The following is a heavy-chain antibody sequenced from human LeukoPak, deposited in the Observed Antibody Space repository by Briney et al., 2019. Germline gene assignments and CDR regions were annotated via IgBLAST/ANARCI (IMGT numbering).Heavy chain of an antibody. V-gene: IGHV3-30*02. CDR2: IRYDGGNK. CDR1: GFTFSTYG. Sequence: GGSLRLSCAASGFTFSTYGMHWVRQAPGKGLEWVAFIRYDGGNKYYADSVKGRFTISRDNSKNTLYLQMNSLRAEDTAVYYCAKGTGTGYFHHYMDVWGKGTTVTVSS. D-gene: IGHD3/OR15-3a*01. J-gene: IGHJ6*03. CDR3: AKGTGTGYFHHYMDV.